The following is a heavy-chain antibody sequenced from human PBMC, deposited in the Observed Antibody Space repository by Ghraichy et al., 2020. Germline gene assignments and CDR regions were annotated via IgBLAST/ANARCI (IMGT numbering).Heavy chain of an antibody. CDR1: GGSISNSDYY. CDR3: ASHRRHRGFCTSTTCFYGLDV. D-gene: IGHD2-2*01. J-gene: IGHJ6*02. CDR2: IYYSGST. Sequence: ESLNISCTVSGGSISNSDYYWGWIRQPPGKGLEWIGSIYYSGSTYYNSSLKSRVVISVDTSKNQFSLKLSSVTAADTAVYYCASHRRHRGFCTSTTCFYGLDVWGQGTTVTVSS. V-gene: IGHV4-39*01.